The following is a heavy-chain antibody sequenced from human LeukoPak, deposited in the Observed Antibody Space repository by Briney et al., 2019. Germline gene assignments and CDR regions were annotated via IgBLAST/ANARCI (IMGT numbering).Heavy chain of an antibody. V-gene: IGHV5-51*01. Sequence: GESLKISCKGSGYSFTSYWIGWVRQMPGKGLEWMGIIYPGDSDTRYSPSFQGQVTISADKSISTAYLQWSSLKASDTAMYYCARLGFGEFFRSPYYYYGMDVWGQGTTVTVSS. J-gene: IGHJ6*02. CDR3: ARLGFGEFFRSPYYYYGMDV. D-gene: IGHD3-10*01. CDR2: IYPGDSDT. CDR1: GYSFTSYW.